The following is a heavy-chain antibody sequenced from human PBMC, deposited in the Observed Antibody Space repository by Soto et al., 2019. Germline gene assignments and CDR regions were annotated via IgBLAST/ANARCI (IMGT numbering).Heavy chain of an antibody. J-gene: IGHJ4*02. Sequence: LTCTVSGDSMATGGHYYNWIRQVPGKGLEWIGYVYYSGATHYTPSLRARATISRDTSKNQFSLRLISVTAADTALYYCARDKDLQPTVWGFWGQGIQVTVSS. CDR2: VYYSGAT. V-gene: IGHV4-31*03. CDR3: ARDKDLQPTVWGF. D-gene: IGHD3-16*01. CDR1: GDSMATGGHY.